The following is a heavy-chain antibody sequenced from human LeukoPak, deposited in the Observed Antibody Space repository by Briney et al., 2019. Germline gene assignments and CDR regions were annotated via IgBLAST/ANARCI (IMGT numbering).Heavy chain of an antibody. CDR2: TNRDGGTT. J-gene: IGHJ4*02. CDR3: AKPGYCTNGVCYNGGEFDY. D-gene: IGHD2-8*01. Sequence: PGGSLRLSCEVSGFTVSRYRMHWVRQGPGKGLVWVSMTNRDGGTTTYADFVKGRFTMSRDNSKNTLYLQMNSLRAEDTAVYYCAKPGYCTNGVCYNGGEFDYWGQGTLVTVSS. V-gene: IGHV3-74*03. CDR1: GFTVSRYR.